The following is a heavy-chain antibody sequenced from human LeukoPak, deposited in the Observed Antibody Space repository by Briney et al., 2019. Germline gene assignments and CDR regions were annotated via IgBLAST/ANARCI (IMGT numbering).Heavy chain of an antibody. D-gene: IGHD1-1*01. Sequence: SETLSLTCAVSGGSVSTDSSYWNWIRQTPGKGLEWIGYNDRGGTNYNPSLKSRVTISIDTSKNQFSLKVTSVTAEDTAVYYCARDTYNWNDYYYYGMGVWGKGTTVTASS. CDR2: NDRGGT. J-gene: IGHJ6*04. CDR3: ARDTYNWNDYYYYGMGV. V-gene: IGHV4-61*01. CDR1: GGSVSTDSSY.